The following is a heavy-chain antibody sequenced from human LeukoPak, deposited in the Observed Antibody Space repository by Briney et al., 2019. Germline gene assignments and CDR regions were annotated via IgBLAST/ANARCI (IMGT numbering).Heavy chain of an antibody. V-gene: IGHV3-21*01. CDR1: VFTFSSYS. CDR2: ISSSSSYI. J-gene: IGHJ4*02. CDR3: ARDQRVDYGDFKNDY. D-gene: IGHD4-17*01. Sequence: GGSLRLSCAASVFTFSSYSMNWVRQAPGKGLEWVSSISSSSSYIYYADSVKGRFTISRDNAKNSLYLQMNSLRAEDTAVYYCARDQRVDYGDFKNDYWGQGTLVTVSS.